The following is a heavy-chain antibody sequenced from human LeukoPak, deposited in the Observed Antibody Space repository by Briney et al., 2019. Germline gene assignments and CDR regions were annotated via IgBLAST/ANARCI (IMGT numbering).Heavy chain of an antibody. D-gene: IGHD4/OR15-4a*01. Sequence: GGSLRLSCAASEFTVTTNYMSWVRQAPGKGLQWVSVIYPGGAVYYADSVKGRFIISRDNSKNTLSLQMNSLTADDTAVYYCVRGPRNYDDSGFHYGVFDIWGQGTVVTVSS. V-gene: IGHV3-53*01. CDR3: VRGPRNYDDSGFHYGVFDI. CDR1: EFTVTTNY. CDR2: IYPGGAV. J-gene: IGHJ3*02.